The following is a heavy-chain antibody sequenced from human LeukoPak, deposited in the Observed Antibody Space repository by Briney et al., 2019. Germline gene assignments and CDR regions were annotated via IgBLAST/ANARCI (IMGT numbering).Heavy chain of an antibody. CDR3: ARVPYRRGVDYGGNGDAFDI. J-gene: IGHJ3*02. V-gene: IGHV3-23*01. CDR2: ISDSGRSS. Sequence: QPGGSLRLSCVASGFTFSDYAMSWVRQAPGRGREWVSGISDSGRSSYYTASVKGRCTISRDNSKNTVSLQINNLRTEDTAVYFCARVPYRRGVDYGGNGDAFDIWGQGTMVTVSS. CDR1: GFTFSDYA. D-gene: IGHD4-23*01.